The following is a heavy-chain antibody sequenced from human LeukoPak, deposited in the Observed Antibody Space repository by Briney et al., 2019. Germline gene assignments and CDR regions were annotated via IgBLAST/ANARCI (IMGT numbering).Heavy chain of an antibody. CDR1: GGSSSGYY. J-gene: IGHJ4*02. Sequence: SETLSLTCAVYGGSSSGYYWSWIRQPPGKGLEWIGEINHSGSTNYNPSLKSRVTISVDTSKNQFSLKLSSVTAADTAVYYCARSRQLPTRIDYWGQGTLVTVSS. D-gene: IGHD2-2*01. CDR3: ARSRQLPTRIDY. V-gene: IGHV4-34*01. CDR2: INHSGST.